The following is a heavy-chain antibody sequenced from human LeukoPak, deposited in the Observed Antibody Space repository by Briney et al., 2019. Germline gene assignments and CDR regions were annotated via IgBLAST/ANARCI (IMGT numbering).Heavy chain of an antibody. CDR1: GFTFSSYS. CDR3: ASPSIAAAGHYFDY. D-gene: IGHD6-13*01. CDR2: IYSGGST. J-gene: IGHJ4*02. V-gene: IGHV3-66*01. Sequence: GGSLRLSCAASGFTFSSYSMNWVRQAPGKGLEWVSVIYSGGSTYHADSVKGRFTISRDNSKNTLYLQMNSLRAEDTAVYYCASPSIAAAGHYFDYWGQGTLVTVSS.